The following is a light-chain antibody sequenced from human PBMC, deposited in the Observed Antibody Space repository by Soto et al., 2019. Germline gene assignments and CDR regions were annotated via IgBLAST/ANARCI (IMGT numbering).Light chain of an antibody. J-gene: IGKJ4*01. V-gene: IGKV3-20*01. CDR2: GAS. CDR3: QQYGSSGT. Sequence: EIVLTQSPGTLSLSPEERATLSCRASQSVSSSYLAWYQQKPGQAPRLLIYGASSRATGIPDRFSGSGSGTDFTLTISRLEPEDFAVYYCQQYGSSGTFGGGTKVEIK. CDR1: QSVSSSY.